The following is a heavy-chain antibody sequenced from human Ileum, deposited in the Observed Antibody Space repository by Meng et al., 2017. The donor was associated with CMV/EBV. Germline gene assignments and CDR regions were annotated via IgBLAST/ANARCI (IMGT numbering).Heavy chain of an antibody. J-gene: IGHJ6*02. D-gene: IGHD3/OR15-3a*01. CDR2: INHSGST. V-gene: IGHV4-61*01. CDR3: ARGGHYGMDV. Sequence: SETLSLTCTVSGGSVSTDYNDWSWIRQPPGKGLEWIGEINHSGSTNYNPSLKSRVTISVDTSKNQFSLKLSSVTAADTAVYYCARGGHYGMDVWGQGTTVTVSS. CDR1: GGSVSTDYND.